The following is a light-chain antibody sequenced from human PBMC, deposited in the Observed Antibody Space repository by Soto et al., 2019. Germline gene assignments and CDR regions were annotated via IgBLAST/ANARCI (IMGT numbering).Light chain of an antibody. V-gene: IGLV2-14*01. J-gene: IGLJ1*01. CDR1: SSDFGAYNF. CDR2: EVS. Sequence: QSALTQPASVSGSPGQSISISCTGTSSDFGAYNFVSWYQQHPGKAPKLMIYEVSNRPSGVSNRFSGSKSGNTASLTISGLQAEDEADYYCSSYTSCSTLVFGSGTKLTVL. CDR3: SSYTSCSTLV.